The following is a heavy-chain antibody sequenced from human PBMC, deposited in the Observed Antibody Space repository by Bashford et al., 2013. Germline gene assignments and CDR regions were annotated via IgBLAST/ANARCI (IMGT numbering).Heavy chain of an antibody. D-gene: IGHD6-19*01. Sequence: SETLSLTCTVSGGSISGYCWSWIRQPPGKGLDWIGDIYYTGSTNYNPSLKSRVTMSLDTSKNQFSLKVSSVNAADTAVYYCARYSSGCRTTFDYWGQGTLVTVSS. V-gene: IGHV4-59*01. J-gene: IGHJ4*02. CDR3: ARYSSGCRTTFDY. CDR1: GGSISGYC. CDR2: IYYTGST.